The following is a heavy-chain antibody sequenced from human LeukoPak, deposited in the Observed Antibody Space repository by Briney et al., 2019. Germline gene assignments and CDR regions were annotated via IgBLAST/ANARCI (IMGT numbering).Heavy chain of an antibody. D-gene: IGHD5-12*01. J-gene: IGHJ4*02. CDR3: AGSGYSGYDLNY. CDR2: INHSGST. Sequence: SETLSLTCAVYGGSFSGYYWSWIRQPPGKGLEWIGEINHSGSTNYNPSLKSRVTISVDTSKNQFSLKLSSVTAADAAVYYCAGSGYSGYDLNYWGQGTLVTVSA. CDR1: GGSFSGYY. V-gene: IGHV4-34*01.